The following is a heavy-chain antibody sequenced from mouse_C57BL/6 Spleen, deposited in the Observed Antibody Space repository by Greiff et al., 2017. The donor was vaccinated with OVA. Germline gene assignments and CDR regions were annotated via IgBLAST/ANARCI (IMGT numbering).Heavy chain of an antibody. CDR1: GYTFTSYW. J-gene: IGHJ2*01. CDR2: IYPGNSDT. D-gene: IGHD1-1*01. CDR3: TRGITTVVAHFDY. V-gene: IGHV1-5*01. Sequence: VQLKESGTVLARPGASVKMSCKTSGYTFTSYWMHWVKQRPGQGLEWIGAIYPGNSDTSYNQKFKGKAKLTAVTSASTAYMERSSLTNEDSAVYYCTRGITTVVAHFDYWGQGTTLTVSS.